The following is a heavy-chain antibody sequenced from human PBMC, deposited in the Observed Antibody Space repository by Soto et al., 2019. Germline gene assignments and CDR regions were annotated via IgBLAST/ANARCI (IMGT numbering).Heavy chain of an antibody. CDR1: GYTFTSYG. Sequence: QVQLVQSGAEVKKPGASVKVSCKASGYTFTSYGISWVRQAPGQGLELMGWISAYNGNTNYAQQLQDRVTMTTDTSTSTAYMELRSRRSDDTAVYCCERDRAGLPGEYWGQGTLVTVSS. CDR2: ISAYNGNT. CDR3: ERDRAGLPGEY. J-gene: IGHJ4*02. V-gene: IGHV1-18*04.